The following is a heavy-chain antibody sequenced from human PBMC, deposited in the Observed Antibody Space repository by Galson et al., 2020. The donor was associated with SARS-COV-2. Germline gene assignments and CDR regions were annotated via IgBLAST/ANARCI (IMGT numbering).Heavy chain of an antibody. V-gene: IGHV3-21*06. D-gene: IGHD3-10*02. CDR1: GFTFSSYT. Sequence: GGSLRLSCAVSGFTFSSYTITWVRQAPGKGLEWVSSISSSSDYIYYAHSVKGRFTISRDNAKNSGYLQMNSLKAEDTAEYFCARDASWAMFAMDVWGQGTTVTVSS. CDR3: ARDASWAMFAMDV. CDR2: ISSSSDYI. J-gene: IGHJ6*02.